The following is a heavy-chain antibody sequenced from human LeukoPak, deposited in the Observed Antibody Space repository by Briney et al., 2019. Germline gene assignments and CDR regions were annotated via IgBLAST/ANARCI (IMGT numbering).Heavy chain of an antibody. Sequence: PSETLSLTCTVSGGSVSSYYWSWIRQPAGKGLEWIGRIYTSGSTNYNPSLKSRGTMSVDTSKNQFSLKLSSVTAADTAVYYCARDRLVFPDYYYYMDVWGKGTTVTISS. CDR2: IYTSGST. V-gene: IGHV4-4*07. CDR1: GGSVSSYY. J-gene: IGHJ6*03. CDR3: ARDRLVFPDYYYYMDV. D-gene: IGHD3-16*01.